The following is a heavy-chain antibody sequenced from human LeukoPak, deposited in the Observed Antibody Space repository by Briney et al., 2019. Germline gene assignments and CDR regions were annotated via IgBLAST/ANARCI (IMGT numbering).Heavy chain of an antibody. J-gene: IGHJ4*02. CDR2: INRDGSST. D-gene: IGHD1-26*01. CDR1: GFTFSNYW. CDR3: ATVGVLSHGTDQ. V-gene: IGHV3-74*01. Sequence: GGSLRLSCAASGFTFSNYWMHWVRQAPGKGLVWVSRINRDGSSTNYADSVKGRFTISRDNAKNTLHLQMNSLRAEDTAVYYCATVGVLSHGTDQWGQGTLVTVSS.